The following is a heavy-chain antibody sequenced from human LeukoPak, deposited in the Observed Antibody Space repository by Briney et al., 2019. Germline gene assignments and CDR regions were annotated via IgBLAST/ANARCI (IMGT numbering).Heavy chain of an antibody. Sequence: SETLSLTCTVSGGSISSSSYYWSWIRQPPGKGLEWIGYIYYSGSTNYNPSLKSRVTISVDTSKNQFSLKLSSVTAADTAVYYCAREIRGGFYYFDYWGQGTLVTVSS. V-gene: IGHV4-61*01. CDR1: GGSISSSSYY. J-gene: IGHJ4*02. CDR3: AREIRGGFYYFDY. D-gene: IGHD3-16*01. CDR2: IYYSGST.